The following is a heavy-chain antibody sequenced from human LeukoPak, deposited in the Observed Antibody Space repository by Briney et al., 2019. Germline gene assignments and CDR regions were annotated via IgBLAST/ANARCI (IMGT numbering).Heavy chain of an antibody. D-gene: IGHD2-15*01. CDR2: ISSTSSTI. CDR3: ARERGPVDY. J-gene: IGHJ4*02. Sequence: TGGSLRLSCAASGFTFSSYDMNWVRQAPGKGLEWVSYISSTSSTIYYADSVKGRFTISRDNAKNSLFLQMNSLRAEDTAVYYCARERGPVDYWGQGTLVTVSS. V-gene: IGHV3-48*04. CDR1: GFTFSSYD.